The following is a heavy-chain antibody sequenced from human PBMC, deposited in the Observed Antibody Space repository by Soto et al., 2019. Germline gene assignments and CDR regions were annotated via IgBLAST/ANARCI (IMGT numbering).Heavy chain of an antibody. V-gene: IGHV5-51*01. CDR1: GYSFTSYW. Sequence: GESLKISCKGSGYSFTSYWIGWVRQMPGKGLEWMGIIYPGDSDTRYSLSFQGQVTISADKSISTAYLQWSSLKASDTAMYYCARQKGIAAAAGSLYYYYYGMDVWGQGTTVTVSS. D-gene: IGHD6-13*01. CDR2: IYPGDSDT. J-gene: IGHJ6*02. CDR3: ARQKGIAAAAGSLYYYYYGMDV.